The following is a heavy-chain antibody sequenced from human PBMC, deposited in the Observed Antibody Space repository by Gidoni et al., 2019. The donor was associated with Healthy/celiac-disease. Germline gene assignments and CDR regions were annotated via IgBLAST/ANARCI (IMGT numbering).Heavy chain of an antibody. CDR3: AKDHWNLGAFDI. J-gene: IGHJ3*02. CDR2: ISYDGSNK. V-gene: IGHV3-30*18. D-gene: IGHD1-1*01. CDR1: GGTFRSYG. Sequence: QVQLVESGGGVVQPGRSLRLSWAASGGTFRSYGMHWVRQAPGKGLEWVAVISYDGSNKYYADSVKGRFTISRDNSKNTLYLQMNSLRAEDTAVYYCAKDHWNLGAFDIWGQGTMVTVSS.